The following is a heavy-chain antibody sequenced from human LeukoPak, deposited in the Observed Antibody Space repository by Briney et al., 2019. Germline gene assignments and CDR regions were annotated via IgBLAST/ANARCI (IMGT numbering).Heavy chain of an antibody. J-gene: IGHJ3*02. CDR1: GGSVSSGSYY. CDR3: ARGPYYYGSTDI. Sequence: PSETLSLTCTVSGGSVSSGSYYWSWIRQPPGKGLEWIGYIYYSGSTNYNPSLKSRVTISVDTSKNQFSLKLSPVTAADTAVYYCARGPYYYGSTDIWGQGTMVTVSS. D-gene: IGHD3-10*01. CDR2: IYYSGST. V-gene: IGHV4-61*01.